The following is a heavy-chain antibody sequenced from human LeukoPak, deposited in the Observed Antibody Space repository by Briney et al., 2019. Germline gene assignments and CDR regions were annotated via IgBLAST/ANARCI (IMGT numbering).Heavy chain of an antibody. Sequence: ASVKVSCKASGYTFTSYGISWVRQAPGQGLEWMGWISAYNGNTNYAQKFQDRVTMTTDTSTSTTYMELRSLRSDDTAVYYCARYQYANYDTLDYWGQGTLVTVSS. J-gene: IGHJ4*02. D-gene: IGHD3-22*01. CDR3: ARYQYANYDTLDY. CDR1: GYTFTSYG. V-gene: IGHV1-18*01. CDR2: ISAYNGNT.